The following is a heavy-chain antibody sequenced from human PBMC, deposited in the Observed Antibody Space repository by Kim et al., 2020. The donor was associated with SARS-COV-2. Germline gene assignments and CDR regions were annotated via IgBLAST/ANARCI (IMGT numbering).Heavy chain of an antibody. CDR3: ARAMAYCSGDCHKLNYYYGMDV. J-gene: IGHJ6*02. D-gene: IGHD2-21*02. CDR2: INPSGGRT. CDR1: GYTFISYS. V-gene: IGHV1-46*01. Sequence: ASVKVSCKASGYTFISYSIHWVRQAPGQGLEWMGLINPSGGRTSYPQKFQGRVTMTRDTSTSTVYMELRSLRSEDTAVYYCARAMAYCSGDCHKLNYYYGMDVWGQGTTVTVSS.